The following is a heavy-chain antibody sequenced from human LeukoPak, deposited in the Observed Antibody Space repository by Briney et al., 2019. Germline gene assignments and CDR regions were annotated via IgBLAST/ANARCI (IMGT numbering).Heavy chain of an antibody. CDR1: GYSFTSYW. CDR2: IYPGDSDT. Sequence: GESLKISCKGSGYSFTSYWIGWVRQMPGKGLEWMGIIYPGDSDTRYSPSFQGQVTISADKSISTAYLQWSSLKASDTAMYYCARLDRASDYIAAADYWGQGTLVTVSS. D-gene: IGHD6-13*01. CDR3: ARLDRASDYIAAADY. V-gene: IGHV5-51*01. J-gene: IGHJ4*02.